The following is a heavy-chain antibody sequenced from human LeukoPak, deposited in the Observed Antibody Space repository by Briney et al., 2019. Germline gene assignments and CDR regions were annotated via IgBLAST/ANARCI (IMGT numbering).Heavy chain of an antibody. CDR1: GYSISSGYY. Sequence: SETLFLTCAVSGYSISSGYYWGWIRQPPGKGLEWIGSIYHSGSTYYNPSLRSRVTISVDTSKNQFSLKLSSVTAADTAVYYCALLLWFGELFFDYWGQGTLVTVSS. D-gene: IGHD3-10*01. J-gene: IGHJ4*02. CDR3: ALLLWFGELFFDY. CDR2: IYHSGST. V-gene: IGHV4-38-2*01.